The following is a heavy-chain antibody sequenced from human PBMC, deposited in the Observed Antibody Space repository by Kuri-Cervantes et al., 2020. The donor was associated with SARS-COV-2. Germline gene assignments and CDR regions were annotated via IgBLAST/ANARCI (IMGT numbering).Heavy chain of an antibody. CDR2: ISYDGSNK. CDR1: GFTFSSYA. Sequence: GGSPRLSCAASGFTFSSYAMHWVRQAPGKGLEWVAVISYDGSNKYYADSVKGRFTISRDNSKNTLYLQMNSLRAEDTAVYYCARDFEGPPNYDSSGYYEHYGMDVWGQGTTVTVSS. V-gene: IGHV3-30*01. J-gene: IGHJ6*02. D-gene: IGHD3-22*01. CDR3: ARDFEGPPNYDSSGYYEHYGMDV.